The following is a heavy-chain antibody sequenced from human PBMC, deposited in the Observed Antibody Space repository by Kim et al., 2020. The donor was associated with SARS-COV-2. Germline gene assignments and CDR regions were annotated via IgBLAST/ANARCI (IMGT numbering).Heavy chain of an antibody. V-gene: IGHV3-7*03. CDR3: TRGTVSAWYDF. Sequence: YYVNSVKGRFTIPRDNTKEFLYLQMNSLRAEDTARYFCTRGTVSAWYDFWGQGTLVTVSS. D-gene: IGHD2-21*02. J-gene: IGHJ5*01.